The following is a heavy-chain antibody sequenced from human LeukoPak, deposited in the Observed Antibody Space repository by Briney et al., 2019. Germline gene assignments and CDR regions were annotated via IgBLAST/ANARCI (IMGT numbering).Heavy chain of an antibody. Sequence: SETLSLTCTVSGGSISSGDYYWSWIRQPPGRGLEWIGYIYYSGSTYYNPSLKSRVTISVDTSKNQFSLKLSSVTAADTAVYYCAREELLLGYFDYWGQGTLVTISS. CDR2: IYYSGST. D-gene: IGHD2-15*01. CDR3: AREELLLGYFDY. CDR1: GGSISSGDYY. V-gene: IGHV4-30-4*01. J-gene: IGHJ4*02.